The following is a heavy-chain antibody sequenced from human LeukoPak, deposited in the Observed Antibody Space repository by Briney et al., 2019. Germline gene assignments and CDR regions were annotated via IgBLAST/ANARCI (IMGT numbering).Heavy chain of an antibody. D-gene: IGHD3-10*01. J-gene: IGHJ4*02. Sequence: GGSLRLSCAASGFTLSSFSMNWVRQAPGKGLEWLSYISSSSSTIYYSDSVKGRFTISRDNAKNSLYLQMNSLRDEDTAVYYCARDFYGPGSYWGQGTLVTVSS. CDR2: ISSSSSTI. CDR1: GFTLSSFS. CDR3: ARDFYGPGSY. V-gene: IGHV3-48*02.